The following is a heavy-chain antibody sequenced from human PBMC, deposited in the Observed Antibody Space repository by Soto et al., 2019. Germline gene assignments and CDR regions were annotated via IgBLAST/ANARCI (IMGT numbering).Heavy chain of an antibody. Sequence: SETLSLTCTVSGGSISGYYWIWIRQPPGKRLEWIGYVHHSGSTDSNPSLKSRVTISLDTSKSQFSLMLNSVTAADTAVYYCARGLYGATYYFDYWGQGALVTVSS. CDR3: ARGLYGATYYFDY. V-gene: IGHV4-59*08. CDR1: GGSISGYY. CDR2: VHHSGST. D-gene: IGHD3-10*01. J-gene: IGHJ4*02.